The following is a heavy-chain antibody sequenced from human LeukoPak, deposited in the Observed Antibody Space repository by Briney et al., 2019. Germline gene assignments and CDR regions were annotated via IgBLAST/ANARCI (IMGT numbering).Heavy chain of an antibody. J-gene: IGHJ5*02. CDR2: IGTAGDT. Sequence: PGGSLRLSCAASGFTLSSYDMHWVRQATGKGLEWVSAIGTAGDTYYPGSVKGRFTISRENAKNSLYLQMNSLRAGDTAVYYCARGLGYSSCWTYNWFDPWGQGTLVTVSS. D-gene: IGHD6-13*01. V-gene: IGHV3-13*01. CDR3: ARGLGYSSCWTYNWFDP. CDR1: GFTLSSYD.